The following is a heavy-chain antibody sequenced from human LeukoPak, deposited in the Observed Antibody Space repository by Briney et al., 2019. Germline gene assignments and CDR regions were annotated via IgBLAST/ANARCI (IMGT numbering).Heavy chain of an antibody. CDR2: ISGNNGNT. D-gene: IGHD3-22*01. Sequence: ASVTVSCKASGYTFTSYGISWVRQAPGQGLEWMGWISGNNGNTNYAQKLQGRVTMTTDTSTSTAYMELRSLRSDDTAVYYCARDYYDSSGYRFDYWGQGTLVTVSS. J-gene: IGHJ4*02. V-gene: IGHV1-18*01. CDR3: ARDYYDSSGYRFDY. CDR1: GYTFTSYG.